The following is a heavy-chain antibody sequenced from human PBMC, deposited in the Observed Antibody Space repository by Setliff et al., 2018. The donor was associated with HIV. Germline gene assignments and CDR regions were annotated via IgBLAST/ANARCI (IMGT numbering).Heavy chain of an antibody. J-gene: IGHJ4*02. CDR1: GFTFDDYA. CDR2: ISWNSGSI. Sequence: GGSLRLSCAASGFTFDDYAMHWVRQAPGKGLEWVSGISWNSGSIGYGDSVKGRFTISRDNSKNSLYLQMNSLRVEDTGVYFCARASYSSSWYNIRPFDYWAQGILVTVSS. D-gene: IGHD6-13*01. CDR3: ARASYSSSWYNIRPFDY. V-gene: IGHV3-9*01.